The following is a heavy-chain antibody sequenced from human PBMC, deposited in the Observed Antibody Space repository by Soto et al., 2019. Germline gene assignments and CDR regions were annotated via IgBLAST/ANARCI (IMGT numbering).Heavy chain of an antibody. V-gene: IGHV3-21*01. CDR2: ISASSTYI. CDR1: GFTFSSYN. CDR3: ARNGNFYDSGGSRDY. J-gene: IGHJ4*02. D-gene: IGHD3-22*01. Sequence: EVQLVESGGDVVKAGGSLRLSCVGSGFTFSSYNMHWVRQAPGKGLEWVSSISASSTYIHYADSVKGRFTISRDNANNSLYLHMNSLRAADTAVYYRARNGNFYDSGGSRDYWGQGTLVTVSS.